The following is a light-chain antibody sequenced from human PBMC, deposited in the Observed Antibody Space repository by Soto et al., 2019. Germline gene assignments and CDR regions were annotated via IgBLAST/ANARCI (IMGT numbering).Light chain of an antibody. J-gene: IGLJ1*01. V-gene: IGLV2-8*01. Sequence: VLTQPPSASGSPGQSVTISCTGTKSDIGVYDFVSWYQHHPGKAPRLIIYEVVQRPSGVPDRFSGSKSGNTASLTVSGLQAADEADYFCKSYAGSNTYVFGSGTKVTVL. CDR1: KSDIGVYDF. CDR2: EVV. CDR3: KSYAGSNTYV.